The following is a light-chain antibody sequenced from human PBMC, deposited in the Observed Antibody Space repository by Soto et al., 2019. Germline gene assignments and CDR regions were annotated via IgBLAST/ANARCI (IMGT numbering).Light chain of an antibody. CDR3: QQYGASPLT. J-gene: IGKJ3*01. Sequence: EIVLTQSPGTLSLSPGERATLSCRASQSVYINSLAWYQQKPGQSPRLLIYGAATRASDVPDRFSGSGSGADFALTITRLEPEDFAVYYCQQYGASPLTFGPGTRVD. V-gene: IGKV3-20*01. CDR1: QSVYINS. CDR2: GAA.